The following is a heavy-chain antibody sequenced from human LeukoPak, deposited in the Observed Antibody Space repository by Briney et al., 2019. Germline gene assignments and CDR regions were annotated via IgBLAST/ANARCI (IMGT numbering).Heavy chain of an antibody. J-gene: IGHJ4*02. CDR2: IVVGSGNT. V-gene: IGHV1-58*02. D-gene: IGHD5-24*01. CDR3: AREGRDGYNLGY. Sequence: GASVKVSCKASGFTFTSSAMQWVRQARGQRLEWIGWIVVGSGNTNYAQKFQERVTITRDMSTSTAYMELSSLRSEDTAVYYCAREGRDGYNLGYWGQGTLVTVSS. CDR1: GFTFTSSA.